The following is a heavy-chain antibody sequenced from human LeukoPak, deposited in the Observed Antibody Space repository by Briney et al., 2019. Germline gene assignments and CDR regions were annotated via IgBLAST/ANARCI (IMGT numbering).Heavy chain of an antibody. J-gene: IGHJ3*02. Sequence: SETLSLTCTVSGGSISSYYWSWIRQPPGKGLEWIGYIYCSGSTNYNPSLKSRVTISVDTSKNQFSLKLSSVTAADTAVYYCARESDILGYSYGLDAFDIWGQGTMVTVSS. D-gene: IGHD5-18*01. CDR2: IYCSGST. CDR1: GGSISSYY. CDR3: ARESDILGYSYGLDAFDI. V-gene: IGHV4-59*01.